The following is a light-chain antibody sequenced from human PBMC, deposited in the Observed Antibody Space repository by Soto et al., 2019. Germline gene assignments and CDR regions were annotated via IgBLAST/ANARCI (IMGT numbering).Light chain of an antibody. V-gene: IGKV1-5*03. CDR1: QTISSW. CDR2: KAS. J-gene: IGKJ1*01. CDR3: LQHNSYPVT. Sequence: DIQMTQSPSTLSGSVGDRVTITCRASQTISSWLAWYQQKPGKAPKLLIYKASTLKSGVPSRFSGSGSGTELTITISSLQPEDVETYDCLQHNSYPVTFGQGTKVDIK.